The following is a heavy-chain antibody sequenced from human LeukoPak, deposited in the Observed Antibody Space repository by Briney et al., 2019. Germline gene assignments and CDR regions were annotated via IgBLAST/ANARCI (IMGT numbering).Heavy chain of an antibody. CDR1: GGSISSSSYY. Sequence: SETLSLTCTVSGGSISSSSYYWGWIRQPPGRGLEWIGSIYYSGSTYYNPSLKGRVTISVDTSKNQFSLKLSSVTAADTAVYYCARHRPDYREGWFDPWGQGTLVTVSS. CDR2: IYYSGST. V-gene: IGHV4-39*01. J-gene: IGHJ5*02. CDR3: ARHRPDYREGWFDP. D-gene: IGHD4-11*01.